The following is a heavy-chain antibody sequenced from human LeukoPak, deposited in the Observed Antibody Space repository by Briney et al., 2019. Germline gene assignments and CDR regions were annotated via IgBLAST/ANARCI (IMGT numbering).Heavy chain of an antibody. CDR1: GFTFNTYS. Sequence: GGSLRLSCAASGFTFNTYSMNWVRQAPGKGLEWIAYISESSDTIYYADSVEGRFTISRDNAKNSLYLQMNSLRAEDTALYYCARRFDYWGQGTLVTVSS. CDR3: ARRFDY. J-gene: IGHJ4*02. CDR2: ISESSDTI. V-gene: IGHV3-48*01.